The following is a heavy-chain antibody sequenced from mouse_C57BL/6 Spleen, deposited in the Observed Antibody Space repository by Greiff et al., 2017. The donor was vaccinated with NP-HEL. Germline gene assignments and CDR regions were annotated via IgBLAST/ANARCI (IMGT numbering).Heavy chain of an antibody. V-gene: IGHV1-55*01. D-gene: IGHD2-1*01. CDR1: GYTFTSYW. CDR3: ANEIYYGNSWFAY. CDR2: IYPGSGST. Sequence: VQLKQPGAELVKPGASVKMSCKASGYTFTSYWITWVKQRPGQGLEWIGDIYPGSGSTNYNEKFKSKATLTVDTSSSTAYMQRSSLTSEDSAVYYGANEIYYGNSWFAYWGQGTLVTVAA. J-gene: IGHJ3*01.